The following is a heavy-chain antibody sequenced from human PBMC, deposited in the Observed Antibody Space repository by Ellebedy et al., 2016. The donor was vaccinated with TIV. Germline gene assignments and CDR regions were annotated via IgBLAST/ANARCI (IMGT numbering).Heavy chain of an antibody. J-gene: IGHJ4*02. D-gene: IGHD4-17*01. CDR2: ISAYNGNT. Sequence: AASVKVSCKTFGYTFSNFGFTWVRQAPGQGLEWMGWISAYNGNTNYAQKFQGRVTMTTDTSTDTAYMKVRSLRYDDTAIYYCARQYGDYMAAFDYWGQGTLVTVSS. V-gene: IGHV1-18*04. CDR3: ARQYGDYMAAFDY. CDR1: GYTFSNFG.